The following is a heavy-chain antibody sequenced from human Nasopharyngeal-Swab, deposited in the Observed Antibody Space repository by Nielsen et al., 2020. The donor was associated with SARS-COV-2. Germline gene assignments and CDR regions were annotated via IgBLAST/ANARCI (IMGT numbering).Heavy chain of an antibody. Sequence: SETLSLTCTVSGGSISSYYWSWIRQPPGKGLEWIGYIYYSGSTNYNPSLKSRVTISVDTSKNQFSLKLSSVNAADTAVYYCARGGYSYGSALAWYMDVWGKGTTVTVSS. V-gene: IGHV4-59*01. J-gene: IGHJ6*03. D-gene: IGHD5-18*01. CDR1: GGSISSYY. CDR2: IYYSGST. CDR3: ARGGYSYGSALAWYMDV.